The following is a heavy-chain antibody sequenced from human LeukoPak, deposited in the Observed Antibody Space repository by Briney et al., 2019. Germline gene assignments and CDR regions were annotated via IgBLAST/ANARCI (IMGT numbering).Heavy chain of an antibody. J-gene: IGHJ4*02. CDR1: GFTFSSYA. V-gene: IGHV3-23*01. CDR2: ISGSGGST. D-gene: IGHD3-9*01. Sequence: PGGSLRLSCAASGFTFSSYAMSWVRQAPGKGLEWVSGISGSGGSTYYADSVKGRFAISRDNSKNTLYLQMNSLRAEDTAVYYCAKDPVLRYFDWLLFWGQGTLVTVSS. CDR3: AKDPVLRYFDWLLF.